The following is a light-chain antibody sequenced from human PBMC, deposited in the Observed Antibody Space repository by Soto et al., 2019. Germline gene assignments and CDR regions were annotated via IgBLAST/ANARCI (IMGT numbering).Light chain of an antibody. CDR1: QSVLYSSNNQNY. CDR2: WAS. J-gene: IGKJ5*01. V-gene: IGKV4-1*01. CDR3: QQYYSTPIT. Sequence: DIVMTQSPDSLALSLGERATINCKSSQSVLYSSNNQNYLAWYQQKPGQPPKLLIYWASTRESGVPDRFSGSGSGTDFSLTISSLRAEDVAVYYCQQYYSTPITFGQGTRREIK.